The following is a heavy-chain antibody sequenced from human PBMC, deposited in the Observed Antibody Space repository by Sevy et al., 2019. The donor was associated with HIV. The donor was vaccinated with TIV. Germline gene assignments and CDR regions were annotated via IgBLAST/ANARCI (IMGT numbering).Heavy chain of an antibody. CDR1: GFTFNSYS. D-gene: IGHD1-7*01. V-gene: IGHV3-21*01. CDR3: ARGENWNYAEY. Sequence: GGSLRLSCAASGFTFNSYSINWVRQAPGKGLEWLSYISGLSNYIYYADSLKGRFTISRDNAKDSVYLQMNSLRVEYTAVYYCARGENWNYAEYWGQGILVTVSS. CDR2: ISGLSNYI. J-gene: IGHJ4*02.